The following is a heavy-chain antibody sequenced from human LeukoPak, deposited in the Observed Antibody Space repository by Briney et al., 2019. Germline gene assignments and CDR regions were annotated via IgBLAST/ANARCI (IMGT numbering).Heavy chain of an antibody. Sequence: PGGSLRLSCAASGFTFSSYSMNWVRQAPGKGLEWVSYISSSSSTIYYADSVKGRFTISRDNAKNSLYLQMNSLRAEDTAVYYCARTSITGTTRWFDPWGQGTLVTVSS. CDR1: GFTFSSYS. V-gene: IGHV3-48*01. J-gene: IGHJ5*02. D-gene: IGHD1-7*01. CDR3: ARTSITGTTRWFDP. CDR2: ISSSSSTI.